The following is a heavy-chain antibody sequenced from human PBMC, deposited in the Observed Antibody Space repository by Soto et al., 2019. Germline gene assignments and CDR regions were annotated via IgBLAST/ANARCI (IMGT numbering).Heavy chain of an antibody. CDR2: IYPGGSDT. V-gene: IGHV5-51*01. Sequence: SLRLSREGSGYRFSSYWLRWVLRMPGKGPEWMGIIYPGGSDTKYNLSFQGQVTTSADKSITTTYLQWSSLKASDTAIYYCAASIFYYGMDVLGQGTTVTVFS. J-gene: IGHJ6*02. CDR1: GYRFSSYW. CDR3: AASIFYYGMDV.